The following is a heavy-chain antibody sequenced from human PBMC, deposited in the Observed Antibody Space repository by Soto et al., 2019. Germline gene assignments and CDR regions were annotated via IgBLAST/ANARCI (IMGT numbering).Heavy chain of an antibody. D-gene: IGHD2-21*02. CDR2: IKYSGTT. V-gene: IGHV4-30-4*08. CDR1: GASVGSGGYY. CDR3: ARLIGGIVVVTAIPGHS. J-gene: IGHJ4*02. Sequence: SETLSLTCTVSGASVGSGGYYWSWIRHVPGKGLEWIGYIKYSGTTHYSPSLKSRVNISFDTSKNQFSLKLSSVTAADTAVYYCARLIGGIVVVTAIPGHSWGQGTLVTVSS.